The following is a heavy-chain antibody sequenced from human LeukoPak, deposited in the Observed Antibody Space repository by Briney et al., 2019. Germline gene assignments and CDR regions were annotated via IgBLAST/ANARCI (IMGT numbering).Heavy chain of an antibody. CDR2: IFSRGNP. CDR1: GGSMINYY. J-gene: IGHJ4*02. Sequence: SETLSLTCSVSGGSMINYYWTWIRQPPGKGLEWIGNIFSRGNPKYNPSLKSRVTISIDTSKSQFSLQLSSVTAADTTVYYCARVGDTSSYYYFLAFWGQGTLVTVSS. V-gene: IGHV4-4*09. D-gene: IGHD3-22*01. CDR3: ARVGDTSSYYYFLAF.